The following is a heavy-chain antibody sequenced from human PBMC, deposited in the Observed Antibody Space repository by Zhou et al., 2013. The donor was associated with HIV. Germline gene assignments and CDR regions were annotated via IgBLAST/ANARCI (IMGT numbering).Heavy chain of an antibody. Sequence: QVQLVQSGAEVKKPGASVKVSCKASGYTFTAHYIHWVRQAPGQGLEWMGWISPYNGVTNYAQRFHGRVTMTWDTSITTAHMELSRLSSDDTAVYYCARDRTDYYDSSAYYPNWFDPGAREPWSPSPQ. D-gene: IGHD3-22*01. CDR2: ISPYNGVT. J-gene: IGHJ5*02. CDR3: ARDRTDYYDSSAYYPNWFDP. V-gene: IGHV1-2*02. CDR1: GYTFTAHY.